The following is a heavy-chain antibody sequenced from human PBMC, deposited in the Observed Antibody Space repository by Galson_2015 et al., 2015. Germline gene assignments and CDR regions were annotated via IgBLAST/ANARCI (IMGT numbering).Heavy chain of an antibody. CDR3: ARLLGPRTTVPTPAGAY. Sequence: SGAEVKKPGESLRISCKGFGYSFTNYWIGWVRQMPGKGLEWMGIIYPGDSDTRYSPSFQAQVTISADTSISTAFLQWSSLKASDTAMYYCARLLGPRTTVPTPAGAYWGQGTLVTVSS. CDR1: GYSFTNYW. V-gene: IGHV5-51*01. D-gene: IGHD4-11*01. J-gene: IGHJ4*02. CDR2: IYPGDSDT.